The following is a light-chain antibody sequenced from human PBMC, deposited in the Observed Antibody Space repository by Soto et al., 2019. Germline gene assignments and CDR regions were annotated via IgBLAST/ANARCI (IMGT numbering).Light chain of an antibody. CDR3: SSSAGSNSLHLV. CDR2: EVS. J-gene: IGLJ2*01. CDR1: SSDVGAYNY. V-gene: IGLV2-8*01. Sequence: QSALTQPPSASGSPGQSVTISCTGTSSDVGAYNYVSCYQQHPGKAPKLMIYEVSKRPSRVPDRFSGSKSGNTASLTVSGLHAEDDADYYGSSSAGSNSLHLVFVGGTKLTVL.